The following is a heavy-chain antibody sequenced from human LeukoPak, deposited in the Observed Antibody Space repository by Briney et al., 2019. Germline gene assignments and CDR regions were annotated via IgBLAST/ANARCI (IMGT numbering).Heavy chain of an antibody. CDR1: GFTFSSYW. CDR3: ARGSRSSWYGNWFDP. CDR2: IKQDGSEK. D-gene: IGHD6-13*01. V-gene: IGHV3-7*01. Sequence: GGSLRLSCEASGFTFSSYWMSWVRQAPGKGLEWVANIKQDGSEKYYVDPVRGRFTISRDNAKNTLYLQMNSLTAEDTAVYYCARGSRSSWYGNWFDPWGQGTLVTVSS. J-gene: IGHJ5*02.